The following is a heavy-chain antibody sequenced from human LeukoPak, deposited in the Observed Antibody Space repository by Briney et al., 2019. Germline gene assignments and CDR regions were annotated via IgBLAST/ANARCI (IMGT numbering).Heavy chain of an antibody. J-gene: IGHJ5*02. V-gene: IGHV1-2*02. Sequence: GASVKVSCKASGYAFTDYYMHWVRQAPGQGLEWMGWISPNSGGTNYAQKLQGRVTMTTDTSTSTAYMELRSLRSDDTAVYYCARIRGIAAANWFDPWGQGTLVTVSS. CDR2: ISPNSGGT. CDR1: GYAFTDYY. D-gene: IGHD6-13*01. CDR3: ARIRGIAAANWFDP.